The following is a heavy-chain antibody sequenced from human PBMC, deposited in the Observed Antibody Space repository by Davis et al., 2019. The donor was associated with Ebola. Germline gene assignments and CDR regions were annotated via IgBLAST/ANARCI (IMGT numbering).Heavy chain of an antibody. Sequence: AASVKVSCKASGYTFTSYAMNWVRQAPGQGLAWMGWINTNTGNPTYAQGFTGRFVFSLDTSVSTAYLQISSLKAEDTAVYYCAREVVVAGSLVSDHWGQGTLVTVSS. CDR2: INTNTGNP. V-gene: IGHV7-4-1*02. D-gene: IGHD6-19*01. CDR3: AREVVVAGSLVSDH. J-gene: IGHJ4*02. CDR1: GYTFTSYA.